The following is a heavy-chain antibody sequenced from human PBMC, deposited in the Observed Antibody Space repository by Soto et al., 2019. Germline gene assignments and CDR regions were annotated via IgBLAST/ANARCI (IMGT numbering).Heavy chain of an antibody. J-gene: IGHJ5*02. Sequence: SVKVSCKASGGTFSSYAISWVRQAPGQGLEWMGGIIPIFGTANYAQKFQGRVTITADESTSTAYMELSSLRSEDTAVYYCARGPSITIFGVVSQGWFDPWGQGTLVTVSS. D-gene: IGHD3-3*01. V-gene: IGHV1-69*13. CDR2: IIPIFGTA. CDR1: GGTFSSYA. CDR3: ARGPSITIFGVVSQGWFDP.